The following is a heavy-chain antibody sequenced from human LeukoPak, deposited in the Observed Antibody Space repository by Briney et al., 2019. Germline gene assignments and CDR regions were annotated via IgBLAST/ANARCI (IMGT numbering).Heavy chain of an antibody. CDR3: AKDNDPRRTSYGMDV. J-gene: IGHJ6*02. V-gene: IGHV3-74*01. CDR1: GFTFSSYW. D-gene: IGHD2-2*01. CDR2: INSDGSST. Sequence: GGSLRLSCAASGFTFSSYWMHWVRQAPGKGLVWVSRINSDGSSTSYADSVKGRFTISRDNAKNTLYLQMNSLRAEDTAVYYCAKDNDPRRTSYGMDVWGQGTTVTVSS.